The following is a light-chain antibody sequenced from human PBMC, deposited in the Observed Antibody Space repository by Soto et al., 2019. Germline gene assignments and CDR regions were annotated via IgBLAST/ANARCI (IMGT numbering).Light chain of an antibody. J-gene: IGKJ2*01. Sequence: ETVVTQSPATLSVSPGERATLSCRASQSVTTNLAWYQQKPGQATRLLIYGASTRATGFPTRFSGSGSGAEFTLTIISLQSSDFAVYECRQYKDLAPYTFLQRTKLEIK. CDR3: RQYKDLAPYT. CDR1: QSVTTN. CDR2: GAS. V-gene: IGKV3-15*01.